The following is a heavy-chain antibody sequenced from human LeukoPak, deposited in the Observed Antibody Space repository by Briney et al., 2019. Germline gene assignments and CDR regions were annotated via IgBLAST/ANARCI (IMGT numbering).Heavy chain of an antibody. J-gene: IGHJ4*02. D-gene: IGHD3-9*01. Sequence: GGSLRLSCAASGFTFSNAWMSWVRQAPGKGLEWVGRIKSKTDGGTTDYAAPVKGRFTISRDDSKNTLYLQMNSLKTEDTAVYYCTTEYDILTGYYPCYFDYWGQGTLVTVSS. CDR3: TTEYDILTGYYPCYFDY. CDR2: IKSKTDGGTT. CDR1: GFTFSNAW. V-gene: IGHV3-15*01.